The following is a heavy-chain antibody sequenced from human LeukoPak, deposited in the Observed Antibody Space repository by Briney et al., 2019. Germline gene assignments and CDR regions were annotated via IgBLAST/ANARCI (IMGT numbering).Heavy chain of an antibody. CDR3: ARGGAVVVPAAIGSVASGGALDY. V-gene: IGHV4-34*01. CDR2: INHCGST. Sequence: PSETLSLTCAVYGGSFSGYYWSWIRQPPGEGLEWIGEINHCGSTNYNPSLKSRVTISVDTSKNQFSLKLSSVTAADTAVYYCARGGAVVVPAAIGSVASGGALDYWGQGTLVTVSS. J-gene: IGHJ4*02. CDR1: GGSFSGYY. D-gene: IGHD2-2*01.